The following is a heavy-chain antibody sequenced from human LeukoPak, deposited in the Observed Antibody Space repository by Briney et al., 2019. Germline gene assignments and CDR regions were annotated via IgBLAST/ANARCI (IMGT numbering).Heavy chain of an antibody. Sequence: GGSLRLSCAASGFTFSSYSMNWVRQAPGKGLEWVSSISSSSSYIYYADSVKGRFTISRDNAKNSLYLQMNSLRAEDTAVYYCARDGFTMVRGVIIHFDYWGQGTLVTVSS. CDR2: ISSSSSYI. V-gene: IGHV3-21*01. CDR3: ARDGFTMVRGVIIHFDY. CDR1: GFTFSSYS. D-gene: IGHD3-10*01. J-gene: IGHJ4*02.